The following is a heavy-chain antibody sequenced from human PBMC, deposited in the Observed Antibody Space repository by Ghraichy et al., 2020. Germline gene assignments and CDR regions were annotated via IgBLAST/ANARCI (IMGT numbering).Heavy chain of an antibody. J-gene: IGHJ4*02. CDR3: TKGGGDY. CDR2: LSADAYRT. D-gene: IGHD3-10*01. CDR1: GFSFSNYD. V-gene: IGHV3-23*01. Sequence: GGSLRLSCAASGFSFSNYDMSWVRQAPGKGLEWISGLSADAYRTNYADSVKGRFTISRDNSKSTLYLQMNSLRADDTAVYYCTKGGGDYWGQGTLLTVSS.